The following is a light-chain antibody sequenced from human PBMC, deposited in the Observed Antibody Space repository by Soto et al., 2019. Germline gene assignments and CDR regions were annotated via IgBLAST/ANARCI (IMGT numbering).Light chain of an antibody. CDR3: QQYKSYSPYT. CDR1: ESISRW. CDR2: RAS. Sequence: DILMTQSPSTLSASVGDRVTITCRASESISRWLAWYQQKPGQAPKLLIHRASTLATGVPSRISGSGSGTDFTLTIGNLQPDDFATYYCQQYKSYSPYTFGQGTK. V-gene: IGKV1-5*03. J-gene: IGKJ2*01.